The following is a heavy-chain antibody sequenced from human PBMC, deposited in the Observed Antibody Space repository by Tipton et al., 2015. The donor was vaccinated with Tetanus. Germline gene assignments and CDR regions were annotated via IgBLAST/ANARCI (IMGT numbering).Heavy chain of an antibody. D-gene: IGHD1-26*01. Sequence: SLRLSCAASGFTFSSYWMSWVRQAPGKGLEWVANIKQDGSEKYYVDSVKGRFTISRDDAKNSLYLQMNSLRAEDTAVYYCARDRFVGANNWFDPWGQGTLVTVSS. CDR3: ARDRFVGANNWFDP. V-gene: IGHV3-7*01. CDR2: IKQDGSEK. J-gene: IGHJ5*02. CDR1: GFTFSSYW.